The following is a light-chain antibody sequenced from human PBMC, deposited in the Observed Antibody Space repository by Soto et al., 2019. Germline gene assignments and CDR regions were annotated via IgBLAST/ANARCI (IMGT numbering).Light chain of an antibody. V-gene: IGKV3D-15*01. CDR2: GAS. J-gene: IGKJ1*01. CDR1: QSVSSN. CDR3: QPFGTSRT. Sequence: IVLTQSPATRSLSPGERATLSCRASQSVSSNLAWHQQRPGQAPRLLIYGASTRATGVPARFSGVGSGTEFTLTITSMKSEDFAVYWCQPFGTSRTFGQGTKVDIK.